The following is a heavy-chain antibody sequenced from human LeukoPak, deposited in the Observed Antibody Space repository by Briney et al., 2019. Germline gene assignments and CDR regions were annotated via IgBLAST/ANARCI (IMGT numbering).Heavy chain of an antibody. V-gene: IGHV1-69*04. CDR3: ARDSMVRGVTTYGMDV. CDR1: GGTFSSYA. J-gene: IGHJ6*02. Sequence: ASVKVSCKASGGTFSSYAISWVRQAPGQGLEWMGRIIPILGIANDAQKFQGRVTITAEKSTSTAYMELSSLRSEDTAVYYCARDSMVRGVTTYGMDVWGQGTTVTVSS. D-gene: IGHD3-10*01. CDR2: IIPILGIA.